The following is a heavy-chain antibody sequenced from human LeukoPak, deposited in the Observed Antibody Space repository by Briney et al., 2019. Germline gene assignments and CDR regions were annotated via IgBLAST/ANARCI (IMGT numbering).Heavy chain of an antibody. J-gene: IGHJ4*02. CDR1: GGSFSGYY. V-gene: IGHV4-34*01. CDR2: INHSGST. Sequence: SETLSLTCAVYGGSFSGYYWSWIRQPRGKGLEWIGVINHSGSTNYNPSLKSRATISVDTSKNQFSLKLSSVTAADTAVYYCARWTVEYSSSSTALDYWGQGTLVTVSS. CDR3: ARWTVEYSSSSTALDY. D-gene: IGHD6-6*01.